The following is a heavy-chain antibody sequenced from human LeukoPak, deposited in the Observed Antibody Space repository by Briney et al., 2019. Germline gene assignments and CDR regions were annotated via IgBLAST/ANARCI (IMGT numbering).Heavy chain of an antibody. CDR3: ARSPYVVPVLFDY. J-gene: IGHJ4*02. V-gene: IGHV3-30-3*01. Sequence: GGSLRLSCAASGFTFGSYAMHWGRQAPGKGLEWVAGISYDGSNKYYADSVKGRVTISRDKSKNTLYLQMNSLRAEHTAVYYCARSPYVVPVLFDYWGQGTLVTVSS. CDR2: ISYDGSNK. D-gene: IGHD2-2*01. CDR1: GFTFGSYA.